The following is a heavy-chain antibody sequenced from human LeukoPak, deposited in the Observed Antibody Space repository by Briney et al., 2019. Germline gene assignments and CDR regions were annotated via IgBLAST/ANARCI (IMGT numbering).Heavy chain of an antibody. CDR2: TYYRSKWYS. D-gene: IGHD6-19*01. CDR1: GDSVSITSAL. CDR3: ARARVAVASLSAFDV. J-gene: IGHJ3*01. V-gene: IGHV6-1*01. Sequence: SQTLSLTCAISGDSVSITSALWNWIRQSPSRGLEWLGRTYYRSKWYSDYALSVKSRITINPDSSKNQFSLQLSSVTPEDTAVYYCARARVAVASLSAFDVWGQGTKVTVSS.